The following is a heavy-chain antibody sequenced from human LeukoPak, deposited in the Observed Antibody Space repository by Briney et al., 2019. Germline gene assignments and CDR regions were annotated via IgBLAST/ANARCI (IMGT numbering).Heavy chain of an antibody. CDR2: INSDGRTT. CDR3: AGTVGSAPDYYGSGGFAVLDY. Sequence: GGSLRLSCAASGFTFSSYWMHWVRQVPGRGLVWVSRINSDGRTTTYADSVKGRFTISRDNAKTTLFLQMNSLRAEDTAVYYCAGTVGSAPDYYGSGGFAVLDYWGQGTLVTVSS. V-gene: IGHV3-74*01. D-gene: IGHD3-10*01. CDR1: GFTFSSYW. J-gene: IGHJ4*02.